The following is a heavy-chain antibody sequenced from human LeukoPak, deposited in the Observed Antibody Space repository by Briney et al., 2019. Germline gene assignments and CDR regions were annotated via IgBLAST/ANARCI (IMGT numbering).Heavy chain of an antibody. V-gene: IGHV3-23*01. D-gene: IGHD2-2*01. CDR2: ISGSGGST. J-gene: IGHJ4*02. Sequence: AGGSLRLSCAASGFTFRSYAMSWVRQAPGKGLEWVSAISGSGGSTYYADSVRGRFTISKDNSNNTLFLQMNSLRAEDTAVYYCANGGPGRYCSSTSCALGGQGTLVTVSS. CDR3: ANGGPGRYCSSTSCAL. CDR1: GFTFRSYA.